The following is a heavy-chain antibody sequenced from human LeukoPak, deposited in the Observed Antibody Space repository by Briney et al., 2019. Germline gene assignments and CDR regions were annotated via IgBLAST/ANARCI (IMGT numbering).Heavy chain of an antibody. CDR2: KYYSGSA. J-gene: IGHJ3*01. V-gene: IGHV4-31*03. CDR1: GVSISDGRYY. D-gene: IGHD2-2*01. Sequence: SETLSLTCNVSGVSISDGRYYWAWIRQRPGKGLEWLGYKYYSGSAKYNPSLKSRLTVSIDTPENQFSLHLTSVTAADTAIYYCATPYCSGISCLDVFNVWGQGTLVSVSS. CDR3: ATPYCSGISCLDVFNV.